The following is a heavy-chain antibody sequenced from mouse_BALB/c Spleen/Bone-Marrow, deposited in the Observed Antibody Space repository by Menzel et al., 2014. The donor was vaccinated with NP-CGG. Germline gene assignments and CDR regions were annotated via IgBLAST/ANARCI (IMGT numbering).Heavy chain of an antibody. J-gene: IGHJ3*01. D-gene: IGHD1-1*01. V-gene: IGHV3-8*02. CDR1: GDSITTDY. Sequence: VHLQQSGPSIVKPSQTLSLPCSVTGDSITTDYWSWIRKFPGDKLEYLGYISYSGITYYNPSLKSRISITRDTSKNQYYLQLNSVTPEDAATYYFARTYCYGSSSFKVGGQGTLVTISA. CDR3: ARTYCYGSSSFKV. CDR2: ISYSGIT.